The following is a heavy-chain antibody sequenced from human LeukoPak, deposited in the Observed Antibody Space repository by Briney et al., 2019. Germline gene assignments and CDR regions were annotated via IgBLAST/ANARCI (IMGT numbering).Heavy chain of an antibody. D-gene: IGHD6-13*01. V-gene: IGHV7-4-1*02. J-gene: IGHJ4*02. CDR2: INTNSGNP. CDR3: ARDLLWYSSSPPRY. Sequence: GASVKVSCKASGYTFTSYDVNWFRQAPGQGLEWMGWINTNSGNPTYAQGFTGRFVFSLDTSVSTAYLQISSLKAEDTAVYYCARDLLWYSSSPPRYWGQGTLVTVSS. CDR1: GYTFTSYD.